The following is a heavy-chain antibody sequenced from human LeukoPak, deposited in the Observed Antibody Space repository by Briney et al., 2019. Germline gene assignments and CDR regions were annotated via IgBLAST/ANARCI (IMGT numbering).Heavy chain of an antibody. J-gene: IGHJ4*02. CDR2: IYYSGST. D-gene: IGHD3-3*01. Sequence: SQTLSLTCTVSGGSISSGDYCWSWIRQPPGKGLEWIGYIYYSGSTYYNPSLKSRVTISVDTSKNQFSLKLSSVTAADTAVYYCARVRSADFWSGSYYFDYWGQGTLVTVSS. CDR3: ARVRSADFWSGSYYFDY. CDR1: GGSISSGDYC. V-gene: IGHV4-30-4*08.